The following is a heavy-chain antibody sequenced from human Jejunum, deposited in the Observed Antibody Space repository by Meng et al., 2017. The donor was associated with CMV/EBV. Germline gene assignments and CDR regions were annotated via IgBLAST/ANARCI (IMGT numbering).Heavy chain of an antibody. J-gene: IGHJ4*02. CDR3: ARQPGSLAY. CDR2: ISDDGSNE. V-gene: IGHV3-30-3*01. CDR1: GFTFSAHS. Sequence: LQRVEAGGGGGQPGRPLRLSGTASGFTFSAHSMHWVRQAPGKGLEWVAVISDDGSNEYYADSVKGRFTISRDNSKNTLYLQMNSLRAADTAVYYCARQPGSLAYWGQGTLVTVSS.